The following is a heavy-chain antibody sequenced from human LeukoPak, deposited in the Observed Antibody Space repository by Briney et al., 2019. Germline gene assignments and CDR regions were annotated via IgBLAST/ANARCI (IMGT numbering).Heavy chain of an antibody. CDR3: ARDFCPDFWSGYYYYYYGMDV. D-gene: IGHD3-3*01. CDR2: IYYSGST. CDR1: GGSISSGSYY. Sequence: SQTLSLTCTVSGGSISSGSYYWSWIRQHPGKGLEWIGYIYYSGSTYYNPSLKSRVTISVDTSKNQFSLKLSSVTAADTAVYYCARDFCPDFWSGYYYYYYGMDVWGQGTTVTVSS. V-gene: IGHV4-31*03. J-gene: IGHJ6*02.